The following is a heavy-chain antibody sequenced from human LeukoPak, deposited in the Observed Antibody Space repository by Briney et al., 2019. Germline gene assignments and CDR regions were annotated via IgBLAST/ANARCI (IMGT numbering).Heavy chain of an antibody. CDR1: GGSISSGGYS. J-gene: IGHJ3*02. CDR3: ARHSAHSSTNDAFDI. Sequence: SQTLSLTCAVSGGSISSGGYSWSWIRQPPGTGLEWIGYIYHSGSTYYNPSLKSRVTISVDRSKNQFSLKLSSVTAADTAVYYCARHSAHSSTNDAFDIWGQGTLVTVSS. V-gene: IGHV4-30-2*01. D-gene: IGHD6-13*01. CDR2: IYHSGST.